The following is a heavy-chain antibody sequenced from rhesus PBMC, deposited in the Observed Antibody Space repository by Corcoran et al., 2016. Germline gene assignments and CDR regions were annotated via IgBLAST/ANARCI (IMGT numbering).Heavy chain of an antibody. CDR2: INGNSGST. J-gene: IGHJ4*01. V-gene: IGHV4-80*01. Sequence: QVQLQESGPGLVKPSETLSLTCAVSGGSFSSYWWSWIRQPPGKGLEWIGEINGNSGSTNYNPSLNSRVTISKDAYKNQFSLKLSSVTAADTAVYYCASPRTVGQIDYWGQGVLVTVSS. D-gene: IGHD3-3*01. CDR1: GGSFSSYW. CDR3: ASPRTVGQIDY.